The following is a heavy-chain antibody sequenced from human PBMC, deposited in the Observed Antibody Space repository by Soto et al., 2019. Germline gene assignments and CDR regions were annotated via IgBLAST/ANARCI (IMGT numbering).Heavy chain of an antibody. J-gene: IGHJ4*02. CDR3: AKAFLAGTGGDV. CDR2: ISNDGSNQ. CDR1: GFAFSTCA. D-gene: IGHD6-19*01. V-gene: IGHV3-30-3*01. Sequence: QVQVVESGGGVVQPGRSLRLSCAASGFAFSTCAMQWVRQAPGKGLEWVGVISNDGSNQYYADSVKGRFTISRDNSKNTLSHQMNSLRDEDTAVYYCAKAFLAGTGGDVWGQGTLVIVSS.